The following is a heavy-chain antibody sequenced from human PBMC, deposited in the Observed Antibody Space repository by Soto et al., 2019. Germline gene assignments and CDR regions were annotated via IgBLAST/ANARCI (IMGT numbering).Heavy chain of an antibody. J-gene: IGHJ5*02. D-gene: IGHD6-19*01. CDR1: GGSISSYY. Sequence: SETLSLTCTGSGGSISSYYWSWIRQPPGKGLEWIGYIYYSGSTNYNPSLKSRVTISVDTSKNQFSLKLSSVTAADTAVYYCSLVYTVIAVAGLDPWGQGTLVTVSS. CDR2: IYYSGST. CDR3: SLVYTVIAVAGLDP. V-gene: IGHV4-59*01.